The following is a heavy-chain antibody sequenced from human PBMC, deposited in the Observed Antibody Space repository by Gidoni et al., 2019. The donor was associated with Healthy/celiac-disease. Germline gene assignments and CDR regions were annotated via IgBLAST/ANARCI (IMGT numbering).Heavy chain of an antibody. J-gene: IGHJ5*02. CDR2: IWYDGSNK. Sequence: QVQLVASGGGVVQPGRSLRLSCGASGVTFSTYGLHWVRQAPGKGLEWVAFIWYDGSNKYYADSVKGRFTISRDNSKNTLYLQMNSLRAEDTAVYYCARDPAHCSGGSCYSAGWFDPWGQGTLVTVSS. CDR1: GVTFSTYG. CDR3: ARDPAHCSGGSCYSAGWFDP. D-gene: IGHD2-15*01. V-gene: IGHV3-33*01.